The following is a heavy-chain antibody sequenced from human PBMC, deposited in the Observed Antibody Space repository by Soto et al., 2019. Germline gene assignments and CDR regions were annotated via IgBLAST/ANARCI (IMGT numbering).Heavy chain of an antibody. CDR1: GYTFTSYY. CDR2: INPSGGST. D-gene: IGHD5-18*01. Sequence: ASVKVSCKASGYTFTSYYMHWVRQAPGQGLEWMGIINPSGGSTSYAQKFQGRVTMTRDTSTSTVYMELSSLRSEDTAVYYCAFWGDTAMATYYFDYWGQGTLVTVSS. V-gene: IGHV1-46*03. J-gene: IGHJ4*02. CDR3: AFWGDTAMATYYFDY.